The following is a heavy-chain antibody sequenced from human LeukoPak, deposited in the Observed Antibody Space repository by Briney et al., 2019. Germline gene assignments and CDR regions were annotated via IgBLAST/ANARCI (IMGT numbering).Heavy chain of an antibody. J-gene: IGHJ4*02. D-gene: IGHD3-3*01. CDR1: GFTFGDYA. CDR3: NREDMYYDFWSGLDY. V-gene: IGHV3-49*04. Sequence: GGSLRLSCTASGFTFGDYAMSWVRQAPGKGLEWVGFIRSKVYGGTTEYAASVKGRFSISRDDSKSIAYLQVNSLKTEDTAVYYCNREDMYYDFWSGLDYWGQGTLVTVSS. CDR2: IRSKVYGGTT.